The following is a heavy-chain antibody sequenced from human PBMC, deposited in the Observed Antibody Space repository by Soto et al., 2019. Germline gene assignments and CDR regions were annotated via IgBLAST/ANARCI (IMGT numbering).Heavy chain of an antibody. J-gene: IGHJ5*02. CDR2: IDQSGST. CDR1: VGSFSGYY. D-gene: IGHD3-10*01. V-gene: IGHV4-34*01. CDR3: AGGRDTVVRGVMNWFDP. Sequence: QVQLQQWGAGLLKSSETLSLTCAVYVGSFSGYYLNWLRQPPVEGLEWIGKIDQSGSTNYNPSLKSRVTMSVDTSRNQYSLTLPSVAAMDTAVYYCAGGRDTVVRGVMNWFDPWGNGTMVTVSS.